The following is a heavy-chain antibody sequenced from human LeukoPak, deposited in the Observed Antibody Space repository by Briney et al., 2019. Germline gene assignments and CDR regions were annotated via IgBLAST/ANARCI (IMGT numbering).Heavy chain of an antibody. CDR1: GGSISSYF. CDR3: TRGRELGY. Sequence: PSETLSLTCTVSGGSISSYFWGWIRQSPGKGLEWIGWSYHRGSTSYNSSLKSRVAISVDTSKNQFSLKLSSVTAADTAVYYCTRGRELGYWGQGALVTVSS. D-gene: IGHD1-1*01. J-gene: IGHJ4*02. V-gene: IGHV4-59*01. CDR2: SYHRGST.